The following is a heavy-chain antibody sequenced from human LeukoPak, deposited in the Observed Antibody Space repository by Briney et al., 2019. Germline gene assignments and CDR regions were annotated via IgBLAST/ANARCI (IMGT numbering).Heavy chain of an antibody. CDR3: ARDPDKAAAGTGEGNY. CDR2: IYHSGST. V-gene: IGHV4-30-2*01. D-gene: IGHD6-13*01. J-gene: IGHJ4*02. CDR1: GGSISSGGYY. Sequence: SETLSLTCTVSGGSISSGGYYWSWIRQPPGKGLEWIGYIYHSGSTYYNPSPKSRVTISVDRSKNQFSLKLSSVTAADTAVYYCARDPDKAAAGTGEGNYWGQGTLVTVSS.